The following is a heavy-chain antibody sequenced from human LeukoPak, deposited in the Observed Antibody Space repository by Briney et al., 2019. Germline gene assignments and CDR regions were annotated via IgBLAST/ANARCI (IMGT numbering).Heavy chain of an antibody. Sequence: PSQTLSLTCTVSGGSISSGGYYWSWIRQHPGKGLEWIGYIYYSGSTYYNPSLKSRVTISVDTSKNQFSLKLSSVTAADTAVYYCARGLSSSWVPEDYWGQGTLVTVSS. CDR1: GGSISSGGYY. D-gene: IGHD6-13*01. J-gene: IGHJ4*02. CDR2: IYYSGST. CDR3: ARGLSSSWVPEDY. V-gene: IGHV4-30-4*08.